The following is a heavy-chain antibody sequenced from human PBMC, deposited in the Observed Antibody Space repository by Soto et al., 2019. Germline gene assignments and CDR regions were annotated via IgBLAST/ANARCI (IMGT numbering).Heavy chain of an antibody. CDR1: GGSISSYY. J-gene: IGHJ4*02. D-gene: IGHD2-21*01. CDR3: ARRWGGTLDY. Sequence: PSETLSLTCTVSGGSISSYYWSWIRQPPGKGPEWIGYIYYSGSTNYNPSLKSRVTISVDTSKNQFSLKLSSVTAADTAVYYCARRWGGTLDYWGQGTLVTVSS. V-gene: IGHV4-59*01. CDR2: IYYSGST.